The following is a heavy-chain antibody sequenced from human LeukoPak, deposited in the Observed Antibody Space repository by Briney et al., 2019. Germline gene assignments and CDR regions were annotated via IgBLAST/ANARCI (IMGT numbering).Heavy chain of an antibody. Sequence: SETLSLTCTVSGGSISNYYWSWIRQPPGKGLERIGYIYYSGSTKYNPSLKSRVSISVDMSKNQFSLKLSSVTAADTAVYYCARTGLYGSGSSDYWGQGTLVTVSS. CDR2: IYYSGST. CDR1: GGSISNYY. J-gene: IGHJ4*02. V-gene: IGHV4-59*01. CDR3: ARTGLYGSGSSDY. D-gene: IGHD3-10*01.